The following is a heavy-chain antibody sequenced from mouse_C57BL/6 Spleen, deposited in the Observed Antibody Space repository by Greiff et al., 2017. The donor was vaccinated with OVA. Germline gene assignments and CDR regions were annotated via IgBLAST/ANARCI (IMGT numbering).Heavy chain of an antibody. D-gene: IGHD1-1*01. CDR1: GYTFTDYE. J-gene: IGHJ3*01. Sequence: QVHVKQSGAELVRPGASVTLSCKASGYTFTDYEMHWVKQTPVHGLEWIGAIDPETGGTAYNQKFKGKAILTADKSSSTAYMELRSLTSEDSAVYYCTRWIYYYGSSYFAYWGQGTLVTVSA. CDR3: TRWIYYYGSSYFAY. CDR2: IDPETGGT. V-gene: IGHV1-15*01.